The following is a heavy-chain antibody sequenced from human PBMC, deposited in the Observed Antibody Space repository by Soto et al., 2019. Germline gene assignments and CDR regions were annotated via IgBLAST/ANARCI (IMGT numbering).Heavy chain of an antibody. CDR3: AGGSSNAYYYYGMDV. V-gene: IGHV4-34*01. D-gene: IGHD1-26*01. CDR1: GGSFSGYY. CDR2: INHSGST. Sequence: QVQLQQWGAGLLKPSETLSLTCAVYGGSFSGYYWSWIRQPPGKGLEWIGEINHSGSTNYNPSLMSRVTISVDTSKNQFSLKLSSVTAADTAVYYCAGGSSNAYYYYGMDVWGQGTTVTVSS. J-gene: IGHJ6*02.